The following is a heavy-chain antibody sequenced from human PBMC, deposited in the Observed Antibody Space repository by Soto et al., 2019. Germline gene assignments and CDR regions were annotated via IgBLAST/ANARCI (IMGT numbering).Heavy chain of an antibody. Sequence: PGGSLRLSCAASGFTFSDYYMNWIRQAPGKGLEWVSYISSSGDTKYYADSVKGRFTISRDNAKNSLYLQMNSLRAEDTAVYYCARDFEQLVPFVDYWGQGTLVTVSS. CDR2: ISSSGDTK. CDR3: ARDFEQLVPFVDY. V-gene: IGHV3-11*01. D-gene: IGHD6-6*01. CDR1: GFTFSDYY. J-gene: IGHJ4*02.